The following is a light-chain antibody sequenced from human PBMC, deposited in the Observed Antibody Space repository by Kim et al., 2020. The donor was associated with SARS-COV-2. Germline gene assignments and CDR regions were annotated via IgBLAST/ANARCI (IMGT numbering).Light chain of an antibody. CDR2: NGN. Sequence: RVQQIPISCTGTSSDFGDYDYVSSYQQQPGKAPKLMIYNGNSWPSGVSHRFSGSKSGYTASLTISGLQAEDEADYYCSSYTNTITLFGGGTQLTVL. J-gene: IGLJ3*02. CDR1: SSDFGDYDY. V-gene: IGLV2-14*03. CDR3: SSYTNTITL.